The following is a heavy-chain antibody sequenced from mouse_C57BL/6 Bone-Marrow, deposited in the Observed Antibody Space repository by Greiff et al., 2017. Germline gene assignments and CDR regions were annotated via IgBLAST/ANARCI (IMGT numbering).Heavy chain of an antibody. CDR3: ARGQLVYAMDY. Sequence: EVMLVESGGGLVKPGGSLKLSCAASGFTFSSYAMSWVRQTPEKRLEWVATISDGGSYTYYPDNVKGRFTISRYNAKNNLYQQMSHLKSEDTALYYCARGQLVYAMDYWGQGTSVTVSS. CDR1: GFTFSSYA. D-gene: IGHD4-1*02. CDR2: ISDGGSYT. V-gene: IGHV5-4*03. J-gene: IGHJ4*01.